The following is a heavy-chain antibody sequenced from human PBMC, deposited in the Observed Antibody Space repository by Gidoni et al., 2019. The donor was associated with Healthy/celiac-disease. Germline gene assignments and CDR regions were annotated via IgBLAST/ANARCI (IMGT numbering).Heavy chain of an antibody. CDR1: GCPFSTDS. CDR2: ISSSSSTI. Sequence: EVQLVEYGGGLVQPGGSLRLSCSASGCPFSTDSMNWVRQAPGKGLEWVSYISSSSSTIYYADSVKGRFTISRDNAKNSLYLQMNSLRAEDTAVYYCARGAVAQNSYYYYYGMDVWGQGTTVTVSS. J-gene: IGHJ6*02. V-gene: IGHV3-48*01. D-gene: IGHD2-15*01. CDR3: ARGAVAQNSYYYYYGMDV.